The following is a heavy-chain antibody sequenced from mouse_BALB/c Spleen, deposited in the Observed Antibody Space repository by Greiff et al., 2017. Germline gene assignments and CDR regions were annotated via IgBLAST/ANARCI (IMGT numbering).Heavy chain of an antibody. J-gene: IGHJ3*01. CDR3: ARDRGNSWFAY. Sequence: EVHLVESGGGLVKPGGSLKLSCAASGFTFSSYAMSWVRQSPEKRLEWVAEISSGGSYTYYPDTVTGRFTISRDNAKNTLYLEMSSLRSEDTAMYYCARDRGNSWFAYWGQGTLVTVSA. V-gene: IGHV5-9-4*01. CDR1: GFTFSSYA. D-gene: IGHD2-1*01. CDR2: ISSGGSYT.